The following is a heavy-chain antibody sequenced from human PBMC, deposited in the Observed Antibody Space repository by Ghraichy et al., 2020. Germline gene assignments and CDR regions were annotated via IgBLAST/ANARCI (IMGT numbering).Heavy chain of an antibody. CDR2: INHSGST. Sequence: SETLSLTCAVYGGSFSGYYWSWIRQPPGKGLEWIGEINHSGSTNYNPSLKSRVTISVDTSKNQFSLKLSSVTAADTAVYYCATYGSGSYYKRGNWFDPWGQGTLVTVSS. J-gene: IGHJ5*02. D-gene: IGHD3-10*01. CDR1: GGSFSGYY. CDR3: ATYGSGSYYKRGNWFDP. V-gene: IGHV4-34*01.